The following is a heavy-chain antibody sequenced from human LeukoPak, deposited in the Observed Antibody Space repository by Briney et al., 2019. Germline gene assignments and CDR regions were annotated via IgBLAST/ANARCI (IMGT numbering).Heavy chain of an antibody. CDR2: IRYNGNNQ. V-gene: IGHV3-30*02. CDR3: AKDSAFYYIDV. J-gene: IGHJ6*03. Sequence: GGSLRLSCAASGFTFNNYGMHWVRQAPGKGLEWVAFIRYNGNNQYYADSVKGRFTISRDNSKNTLYLQMNSLKGDDTAVYYCAKDSAFYYIDVWGKGITVIISS. CDR1: GFTFNNYG. D-gene: IGHD3-10*01.